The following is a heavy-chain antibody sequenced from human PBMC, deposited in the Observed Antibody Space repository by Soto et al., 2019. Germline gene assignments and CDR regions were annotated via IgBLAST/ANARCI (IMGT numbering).Heavy chain of an antibody. V-gene: IGHV4-59*01. CDR1: GGSISSYY. J-gene: IGHJ4*02. CDR3: ARGGSYYSWY. Sequence: SETLSLTCTVSGGSISSYYWSWIRQPPGKGLEWIGYIYNSGSTTNYNPSLKSRVTMSVDTSKNLFSLKLSSVTAADTAIYYCARGGSYYSWYWGQGTRVTVSS. D-gene: IGHD3-16*01. CDR2: IYNSGSTT.